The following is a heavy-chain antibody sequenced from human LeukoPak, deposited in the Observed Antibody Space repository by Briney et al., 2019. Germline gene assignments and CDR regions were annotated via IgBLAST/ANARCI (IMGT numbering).Heavy chain of an antibody. CDR3: ARLWVVPAAIRYYYYYMDV. CDR1: GGSFSDYY. Sequence: SETLSLTCAVYGGSFSDYYWSWIRQPPGKGLEWIGEINHSGSTNYNPSLKSRVTISVDTSKNQLSLKLSSVTAADTAVYYCARLWVVPAAIRYYYYYMDVWGKGTTVTVSS. D-gene: IGHD2-2*01. J-gene: IGHJ6*03. V-gene: IGHV4-34*01. CDR2: INHSGST.